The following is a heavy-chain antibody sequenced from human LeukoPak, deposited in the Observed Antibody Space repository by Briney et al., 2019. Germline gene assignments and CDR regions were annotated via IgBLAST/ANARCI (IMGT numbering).Heavy chain of an antibody. V-gene: IGHV3-64D*09. Sequence: GGSLRLSCSASGFTFNSYVMHWVRQAPGKGLEYVSAISSNGGSTYYADSVKGRFTISRDNSKNTLYLQMSSLRAEDTAVYYCARVNVCPRCHFDYWGQGTLVTVSS. CDR1: GFTFNSYV. D-gene: IGHD3-16*01. CDR2: ISSNGGST. J-gene: IGHJ4*02. CDR3: ARVNVCPRCHFDY.